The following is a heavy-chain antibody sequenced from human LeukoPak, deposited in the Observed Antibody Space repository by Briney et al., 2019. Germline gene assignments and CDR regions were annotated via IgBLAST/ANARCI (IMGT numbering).Heavy chain of an antibody. Sequence: GESLKISCKGSGYNFTNYWIAWVRQMPGKGLEWTGIIYPNDSDTRYGPSFQGHVSISADKSINTAYLTWSSLKASDTAMYFCARPNITYYYDSSGYDGFDVWGQGTMVTVSS. D-gene: IGHD3-22*01. CDR2: IYPNDSDT. CDR3: ARPNITYYYDSSGYDGFDV. V-gene: IGHV5-51*01. CDR1: GYNFTNYW. J-gene: IGHJ3*01.